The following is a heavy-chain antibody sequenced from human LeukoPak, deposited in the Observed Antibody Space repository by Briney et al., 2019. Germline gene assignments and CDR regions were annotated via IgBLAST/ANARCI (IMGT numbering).Heavy chain of an antibody. Sequence: PGRSLRLSCAASGFAFRIYAMRCGRHAPGEGLGWVSVIWYVVSTKYYADSLKGRFTISRDNSKNTLYLQMTSLRPGATAWFYCARRGIGGATPFDYWGQGTLVTVSS. CDR3: ARRGIGGATPFDY. CDR1: GFAFRIYA. CDR2: IWYVVSTK. J-gene: IGHJ4*02. V-gene: IGHV3-33*01. D-gene: IGHD6-25*01.